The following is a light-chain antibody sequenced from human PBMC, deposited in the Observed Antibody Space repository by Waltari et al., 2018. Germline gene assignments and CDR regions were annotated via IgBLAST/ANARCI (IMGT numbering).Light chain of an antibody. CDR1: SSDVGRYNL. Sequence: QSALTQPASVSGSPGQSITISCTATSSDVGRYNLVSWYQQNPGKAPKRIIYEGSKRPSGVSNRFSGSKSGNTAALTISGLQSEDEADYYCCSYAGSGTFVVVGGGTKLTVL. V-gene: IGLV2-23*03. CDR3: CSYAGSGTFVV. CDR2: EGS. J-gene: IGLJ2*01.